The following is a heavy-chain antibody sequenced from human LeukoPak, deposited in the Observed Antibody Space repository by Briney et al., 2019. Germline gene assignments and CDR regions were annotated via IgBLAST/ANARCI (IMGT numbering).Heavy chain of an antibody. CDR2: ISWNSGSI. J-gene: IGHJ4*02. CDR3: ARGAGLLWFGELLKGSYYFDY. CDR1: GFTFDDYA. D-gene: IGHD3-10*01. V-gene: IGHV3-9*01. Sequence: GRSLRLSCAASGFTFDDYAMHWVRQAPGKGLEWVSGISWNSGSIGYADSVKGRFTISRDNAKNSLYLQMNSLRAEDTALYYCARGAGLLWFGELLKGSYYFDYWGQGTLVTVSS.